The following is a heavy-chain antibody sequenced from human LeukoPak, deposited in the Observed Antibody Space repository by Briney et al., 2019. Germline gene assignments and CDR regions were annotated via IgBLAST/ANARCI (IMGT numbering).Heavy chain of an antibody. Sequence: GGFLRLSCAASGFTSSYYWMHWVRHAPGKGLVWVSRISGDGSITDYADSVKGRFTISRDNAKNTLYLQMNSLRAEDSAMYYCGRLVEAGPAYWGQGTLVTVSS. CDR2: ISGDGSIT. V-gene: IGHV3-74*01. CDR1: GFTSSYYW. CDR3: GRLVEAGPAY. D-gene: IGHD6-13*01. J-gene: IGHJ4*02.